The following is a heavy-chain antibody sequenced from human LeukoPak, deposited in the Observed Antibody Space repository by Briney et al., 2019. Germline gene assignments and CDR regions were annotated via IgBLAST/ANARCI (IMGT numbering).Heavy chain of an antibody. J-gene: IGHJ4*02. CDR1: GDSIRSYY. Sequence: PSETLSLTCTVSGDSIRSYYWNWIRQPAGKGLEWIGRIYTNGGASYNPSLKSRVTISIDASKNQFSLKLSSVTAADTAVYYCAREPPGYWGQGILVTVSS. CDR3: AREPPGY. V-gene: IGHV4-4*07. CDR2: IYTNGGA.